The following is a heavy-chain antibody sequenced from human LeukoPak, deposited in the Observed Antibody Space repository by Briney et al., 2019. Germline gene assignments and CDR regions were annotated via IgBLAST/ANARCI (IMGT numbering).Heavy chain of an antibody. D-gene: IGHD5-18*01. J-gene: IGHJ5*01. Sequence: SETLSLTCSVSGGSISSTAYNWGWIRQPPGKGLEWIATVHYSGTTYYNPSLKSRGTISVDTSKNQFSLKLTSVAAADTAVYYCARXHTGYXNWFDSWGQGXLXXXSS. CDR1: GGSISSTAYN. V-gene: IGHV4-39*01. CDR2: VHYSGTT. CDR3: ARXHTGYXNWFDS.